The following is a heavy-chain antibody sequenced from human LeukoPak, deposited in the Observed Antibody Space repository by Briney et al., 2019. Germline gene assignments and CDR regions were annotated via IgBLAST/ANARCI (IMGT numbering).Heavy chain of an antibody. J-gene: IGHJ4*02. D-gene: IGHD3-10*01. CDR3: AKDRSGSWFEFEY. CDR2: ISGSGESS. V-gene: IGHV3-23*01. Sequence: GGSLRLSCAASGFTFSSYAMSWVRQAPGKGLEWVSSISGSGESSYSADSVKGRFTVSRDNSKSTLYLQMNSLRAEDTAVYYCAKDRSGSWFEFEYWGQGTLVTVSS. CDR1: GFTFSSYA.